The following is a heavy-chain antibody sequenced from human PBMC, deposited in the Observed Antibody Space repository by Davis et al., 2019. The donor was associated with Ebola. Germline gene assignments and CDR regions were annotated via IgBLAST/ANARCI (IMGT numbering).Heavy chain of an antibody. D-gene: IGHD3-10*01. V-gene: IGHV3-30*18. CDR1: GFTFSSYG. CDR3: AKGGSRDI. Sequence: GESLKIPCAAPGFTFSSYGMHWVRQAPGKGLEWVAVISYDGSNKYYADSVKGRFTISRDNSKNTLYLQMNSLRAEDTAVYYCAKGGSRDIWGQGTMVTVSS. J-gene: IGHJ3*02. CDR2: ISYDGSNK.